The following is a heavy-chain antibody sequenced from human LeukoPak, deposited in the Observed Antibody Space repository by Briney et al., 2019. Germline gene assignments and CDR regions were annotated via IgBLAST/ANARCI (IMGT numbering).Heavy chain of an antibody. J-gene: IGHJ4*02. CDR1: GFTSSSYS. V-gene: IGHV3-21*01. D-gene: IGHD3-10*01. Sequence: PGGSLRLSCAASGFTSSSYSMNWVRQAPGKGLEWVSSISSGSGYIHYADSVKGRFTISRDNAKKSLYLQMNSLRAEDTAVYYCARDGLGIDYWGQGTLVTVSS. CDR3: ARDGLGIDY. CDR2: ISSGSGYI.